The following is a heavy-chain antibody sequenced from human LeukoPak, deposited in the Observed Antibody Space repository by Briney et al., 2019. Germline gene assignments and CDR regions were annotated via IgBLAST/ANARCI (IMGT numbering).Heavy chain of an antibody. D-gene: IGHD5-12*01. J-gene: IGHJ4*02. V-gene: IGHV3-11*01. CDR1: GFKFSDYY. CDR2: ISGDGHTI. Sequence: GGSLRLSCAASGFKFSDYYMGLIRRAPGRGLEWVSYISGDGHTIFYGDSVKGRCTVSRVNADNSLYMELKSLRADDTAVYYCARRTSSGYGGLDSWGQGTLVTVSS. CDR3: ARRTSSGYGGLDS.